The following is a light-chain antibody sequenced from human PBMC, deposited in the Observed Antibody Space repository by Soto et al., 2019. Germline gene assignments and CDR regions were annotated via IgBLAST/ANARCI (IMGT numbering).Light chain of an antibody. CDR3: QQYNSYPYT. CDR2: TAS. CDR1: QFISFW. J-gene: IGKJ2*01. Sequence: DILMTQSPSTLSASVGDRVTITCRASQFISFWLAWYQQKPGKAPKLLIYTASNLESGVPSRFSGSGSGTEFTLTISSLQPEDFATYYCQQYNSYPYTFGQGTKLEIK. V-gene: IGKV1-5*03.